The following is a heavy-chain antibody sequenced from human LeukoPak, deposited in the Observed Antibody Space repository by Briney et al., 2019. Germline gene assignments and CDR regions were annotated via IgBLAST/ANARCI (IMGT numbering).Heavy chain of an antibody. CDR2: IGTAGDT. Sequence: PGGSLRLSCAASGFTFSSYDMHWVRQATGKGLEWVSAIGTAGDTYYPGSVKGRFTISRDNAKNSLYLQMNSLRAEDTAVYYCAREGGDGYNLGAFDIWGQGTMVTVSS. V-gene: IGHV3-13*01. CDR1: GFTFSSYD. D-gene: IGHD5-24*01. J-gene: IGHJ3*02. CDR3: AREGGDGYNLGAFDI.